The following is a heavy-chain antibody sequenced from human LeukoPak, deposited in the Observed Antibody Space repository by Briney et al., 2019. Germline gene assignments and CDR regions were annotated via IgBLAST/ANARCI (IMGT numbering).Heavy chain of an antibody. CDR2: ISSSSSYI. CDR3: ARDPRGYSGYDNSYYYMDV. J-gene: IGHJ6*03. Sequence: GGSLRLSCAASGFTFSSYSMNWVRQAPGKGLEWVSSISSSSSYIYYADSVKGRFTISRDNAKNSLYLQMNSLRAEDTAVYYCARDPRGYSGYDNSYYYMDVWGKGTTVTVSS. CDR1: GFTFSSYS. D-gene: IGHD5-12*01. V-gene: IGHV3-21*01.